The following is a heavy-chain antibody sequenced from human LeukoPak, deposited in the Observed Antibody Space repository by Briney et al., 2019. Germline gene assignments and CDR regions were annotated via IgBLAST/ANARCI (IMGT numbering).Heavy chain of an antibody. CDR3: ARVNLVVVIRGFDY. Sequence: GGSLRLSCAASGFSFSSNGMTWVRQAPGKGLEWVSTISGRGGDTYYADSVKGRFTISRDNAKNSLYLQMNSLRAEDTAVYYCARVNLVVVIRGFDYWGQGTLVTVSS. CDR2: ISGRGGDT. V-gene: IGHV3-21*01. CDR1: GFSFSSNG. J-gene: IGHJ4*02. D-gene: IGHD3-22*01.